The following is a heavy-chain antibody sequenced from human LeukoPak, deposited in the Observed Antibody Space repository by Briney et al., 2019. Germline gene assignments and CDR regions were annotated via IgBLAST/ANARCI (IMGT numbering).Heavy chain of an antibody. CDR2: IYYSGST. Sequence: SETLSLTCTVSGGSISSYYWSWIRQPPGKGLEWIGYIYYSGSTNYNPSLKSRVTISVDTSKNQFSLKLSSVTAADTAVYYCARAAWDYYMDVWGKGTMVTVSS. J-gene: IGHJ6*03. D-gene: IGHD3-16*01. CDR3: ARAAWDYYMDV. V-gene: IGHV4-59*01. CDR1: GGSISSYY.